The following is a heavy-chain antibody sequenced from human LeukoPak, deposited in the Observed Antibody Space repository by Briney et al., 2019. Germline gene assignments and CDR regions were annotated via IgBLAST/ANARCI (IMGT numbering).Heavy chain of an antibody. D-gene: IGHD3-22*01. CDR1: GFTFSSYW. J-gene: IGHJ4*02. Sequence: PGGSLRLSCAASGFTFSSYWMSWVRQAPGKGLEWVANIKQDGSEKYYVDSVKGRFTISRDNAKNSLYLQMNSLRAEDTAVYYCARVRDITMIVVVIPHKPYFDYWGQGTLVTVSS. CDR3: ARVRDITMIVVVIPHKPYFDY. V-gene: IGHV3-7*01. CDR2: IKQDGSEK.